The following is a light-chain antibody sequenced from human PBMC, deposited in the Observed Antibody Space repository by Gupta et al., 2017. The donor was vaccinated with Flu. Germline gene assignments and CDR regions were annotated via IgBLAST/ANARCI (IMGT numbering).Light chain of an antibody. Sequence: DVVMTQSPLSLPVTLGQPASISCRSSQSLVYSDGNIYLHWFQQRPGQSPRRLIYQVSHRESGGPNKIRRSGSGTCFTLKIRRVKAEDVWVYYLMKGSRWAWGFRQGAKVGIK. CDR2: QVS. V-gene: IGKV2-30*01. CDR1: QSLVYSDGNIY. J-gene: IGKJ1*01. CDR3: MKGSRWAWG.